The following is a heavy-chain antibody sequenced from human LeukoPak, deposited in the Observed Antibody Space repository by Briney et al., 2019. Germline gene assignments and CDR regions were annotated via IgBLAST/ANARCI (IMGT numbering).Heavy chain of an antibody. CDR2: ISSSSSYI. V-gene: IGHV3-21*01. CDR1: GFTFSSYS. D-gene: IGHD6-13*01. CDR3: ARDSSSWYSAFDI. Sequence: GGSLRLSCAASGFTFSSYSMNWVRQAPGKGLEWVSSISSSSSYIYYADSVKGRFTISRDNAKNSLYLQMNSLRAEDTAVFYCARDSSSWYSAFDIWSQGTMVTISS. J-gene: IGHJ3*02.